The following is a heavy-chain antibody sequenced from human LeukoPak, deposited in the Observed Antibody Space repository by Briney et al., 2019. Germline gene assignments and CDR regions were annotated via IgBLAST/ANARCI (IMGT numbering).Heavy chain of an antibody. CDR3: ARLSLDGVDY. J-gene: IGHJ4*02. D-gene: IGHD1-1*01. V-gene: IGHV4-39*01. CDR1: GGSISSSSYY. CDR2: IFYSGNT. Sequence: SETPSLTCTVSGGSISSSSYYWGWIRQPPGKGLEWIGSIFYSGNTYYNPSLKSRVTISVDTSKNQFSLKLSSVTAADTAVYYCARLSLDGVDYWGQGTLVTVSS.